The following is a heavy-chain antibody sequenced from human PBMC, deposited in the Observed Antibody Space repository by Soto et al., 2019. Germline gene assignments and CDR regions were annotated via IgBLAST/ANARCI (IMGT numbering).Heavy chain of an antibody. Sequence: QLQLVESGGGVVQPGRSLRLSCAASASTFSNYIMHWVRQAPGKGLEWVAFISYDGSNSNYGDFVEGRFTISRDNPKNMLYLQLSSLRPDDTAVYYCAGGDNYYALGVWGQGTTVTVSS. V-gene: IGHV3-30*04. D-gene: IGHD2-15*01. CDR3: AGGDNYYALGV. J-gene: IGHJ6*02. CDR1: ASTFSNYI. CDR2: ISYDGSNS.